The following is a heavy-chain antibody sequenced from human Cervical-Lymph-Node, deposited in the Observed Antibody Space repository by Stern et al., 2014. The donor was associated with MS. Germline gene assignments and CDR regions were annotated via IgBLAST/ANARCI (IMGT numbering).Heavy chain of an antibody. J-gene: IGHJ5*02. D-gene: IGHD3-16*01. CDR1: GFKFDDFA. Sequence: MQLVQSGGGMVQPGRSLRLSCEASGFKFDDFAMHWVRQAPGKGLELVSGLGWNSEGRGYADSVQGRFTISRDNAKSSLYLQMNSLTAEDTALYYCAKADDYAAGIDAWGQGTLVVVSS. V-gene: IGHV3-9*01. CDR3: AKADDYAAGIDA. CDR2: LGWNSEGR.